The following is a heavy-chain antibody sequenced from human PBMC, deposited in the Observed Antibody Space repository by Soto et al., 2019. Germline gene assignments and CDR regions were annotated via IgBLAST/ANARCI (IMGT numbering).Heavy chain of an antibody. V-gene: IGHV4-30-2*01. Sequence: QLQLHNSGSTLVKPSQTLSLTCGVSGASVNSGSHSWSWIRQTPGKGLEWIGFIFHSGDAFYNPSLQSRVTISGDRSNNLFSLRLTSVTAADTAIYYCATGPRGDYRSDAFDVWGQGTMVTVSS. J-gene: IGHJ3*01. CDR2: IFHSGDA. CDR1: GASVNSGSHS. CDR3: ATGPRGDYRSDAFDV. D-gene: IGHD4-17*01.